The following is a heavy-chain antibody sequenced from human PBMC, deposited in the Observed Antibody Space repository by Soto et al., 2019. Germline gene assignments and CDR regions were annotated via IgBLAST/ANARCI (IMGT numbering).Heavy chain of an antibody. CDR3: ARALRYFDWLLLGLFDY. J-gene: IGHJ4*02. Sequence: PGGSLRLSCAASGFTFSSYWMHWVRQAPGKGLVWVSRINSGGSSTSYADSVKGRFTISRDNAKNTLYLQMNSLRAEDTAVYYCARALRYFDWLLLGLFDYWGQGTLVTVSS. CDR1: GFTFSSYW. D-gene: IGHD3-9*01. CDR2: INSGGSST. V-gene: IGHV3-74*01.